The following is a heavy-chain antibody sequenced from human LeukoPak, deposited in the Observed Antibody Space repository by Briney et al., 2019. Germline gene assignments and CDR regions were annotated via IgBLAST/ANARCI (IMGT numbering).Heavy chain of an antibody. CDR3: ARDRIEATIYYYGTDV. J-gene: IGHJ6*02. Sequence: SETLSLTCTVSGGSISSYYGSWIRQPAGKGLEWIGRIYTSGSTNYNPSLKSRVTMSVDTSKNQFSLKLSSVTAADTAVYYCARDRIEATIYYYGTDVWGQGNTVTVSS. V-gene: IGHV4-4*07. CDR1: GGSISSYY. CDR2: IYTSGST. D-gene: IGHD5-12*01.